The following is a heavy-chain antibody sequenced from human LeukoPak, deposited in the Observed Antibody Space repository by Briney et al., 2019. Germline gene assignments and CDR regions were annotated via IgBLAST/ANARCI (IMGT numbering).Heavy chain of an antibody. Sequence: GGSLRLSCAASGFTFSNYAMNWVRQAPGKGLEWVSAISGSGAATFNADSVKGRFTIFRDNSKNTLYLQMNSLRAEDTAVYYCARVGAPYYDILTDGLIDYWGQGTLVTVSS. D-gene: IGHD3-9*01. CDR3: ARVGAPYYDILTDGLIDY. J-gene: IGHJ4*02. CDR1: GFTFSNYA. V-gene: IGHV3-23*01. CDR2: ISGSGAAT.